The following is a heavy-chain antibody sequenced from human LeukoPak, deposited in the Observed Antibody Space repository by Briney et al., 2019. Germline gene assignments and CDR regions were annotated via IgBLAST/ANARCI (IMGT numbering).Heavy chain of an antibody. CDR2: IYYSGST. V-gene: IGHV4-59*01. CDR1: GGSISSYY. J-gene: IGHJ3*02. Sequence: PSETLSLTCTVSGGSISSYYWSWIRQPPGKGLEWIGYIYYSGSTNYNPSLKSRVTISVDTSKNQFSLKLSSVTAADTAVYYCARGLAAAGDAFDIWGQGTMVTVSS. D-gene: IGHD6-13*01. CDR3: ARGLAAAGDAFDI.